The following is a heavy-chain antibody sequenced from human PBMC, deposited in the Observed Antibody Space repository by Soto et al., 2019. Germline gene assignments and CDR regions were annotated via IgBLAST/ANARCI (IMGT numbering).Heavy chain of an antibody. CDR3: ATDSNTGYSGSSAFDI. D-gene: IGHD1-26*01. J-gene: IGHJ3*02. V-gene: IGHV3-30*03. CDR2: ISYDGSNK. Sequence: LRLSCVTSGFTFSSHGMHWVGQGSCQGLEWVAVISYDGSNKYYADSVKGRFTISRDNSKNTLYLQMNSLRAEDTAVYYCATDSNTGYSGSSAFDIWGQGTMVTV. CDR1: GFTFSSHG.